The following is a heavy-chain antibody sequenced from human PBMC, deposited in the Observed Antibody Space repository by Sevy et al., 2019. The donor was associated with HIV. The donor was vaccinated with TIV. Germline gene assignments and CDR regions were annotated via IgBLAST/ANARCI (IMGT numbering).Heavy chain of an antibody. D-gene: IGHD1-7*01. CDR1: GFTFSSYS. CDR2: ISSSSSYI. CDR3: ARDPGLELRFSQDYYGMDV. Sequence: GGSLRLSCAASGFTFSSYSMNWVRQAPGKGLQSVSSISSSSSYIYYADSVKGRFTISRDNAKNSLYLQMNSLRAEDTAVYYCARDPGLELRFSQDYYGMDVWGQGTTVTVSS. V-gene: IGHV3-21*01. J-gene: IGHJ6*02.